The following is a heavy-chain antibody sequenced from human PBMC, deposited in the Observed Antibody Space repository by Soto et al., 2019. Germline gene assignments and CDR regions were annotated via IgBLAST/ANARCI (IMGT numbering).Heavy chain of an antibody. CDR2: IKQDGSEK. CDR3: ANLGPLYCSSTSCSFDY. J-gene: IGHJ4*02. Sequence: PGGSLRLSCAASGFTFSSYWMSWVRQAPGKGLEWVANIKQDGSEKYYVDSVKGRFTISRDNAKNSLYLQMNSLRAEDTAVYYCANLGPLYCSSTSCSFDYWGQGTLVTVSS. D-gene: IGHD2-2*01. V-gene: IGHV3-7*03. CDR1: GFTFSSYW.